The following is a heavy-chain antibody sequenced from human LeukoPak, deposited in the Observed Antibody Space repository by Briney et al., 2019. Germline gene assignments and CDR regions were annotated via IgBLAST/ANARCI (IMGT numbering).Heavy chain of an antibody. V-gene: IGHV4-39*01. Sequence: PSETLSLTCTVSGGSISSSGYYWGWIRQPPGNGLEWIGSIYYSGSTYYNPSLKSPVTISVDTSRNQFSLKLSSVTAADTAVYYCARAYVHYYDTTGYFDYWGQGTLVTVSS. CDR2: IYYSGST. CDR1: GGSISSSGYY. CDR3: ARAYVHYYDTTGYFDY. J-gene: IGHJ4*02. D-gene: IGHD3-22*01.